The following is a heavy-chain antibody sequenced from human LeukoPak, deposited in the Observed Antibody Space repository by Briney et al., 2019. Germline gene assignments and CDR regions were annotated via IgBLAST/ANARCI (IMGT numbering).Heavy chain of an antibody. CDR1: GGSVSSGSYY. CDR2: IYYSGST. J-gene: IGHJ4*02. D-gene: IGHD6-19*01. Sequence: SETLSLTCTVSGGSVSSGSYYWSWIRQPPGKGLEWIGYIYYSGSTVYNPSLESRVTISVDTSKNQFSLKVRSVTAADTAVYYCAREAYSSAWYLDYWGQGTLVTVSS. CDR3: AREAYSSAWYLDY. V-gene: IGHV4-61*01.